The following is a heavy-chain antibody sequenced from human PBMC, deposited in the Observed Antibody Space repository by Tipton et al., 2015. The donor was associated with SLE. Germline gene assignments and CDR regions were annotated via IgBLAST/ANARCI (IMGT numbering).Heavy chain of an antibody. V-gene: IGHV3-33*01. D-gene: IGHD3-10*01. J-gene: IGHJ4*02. CDR2: IWYDGSNK. CDR3: ARDHGGEWFPDY. CDR1: GFTFSSYG. Sequence: SLRLSCAASGFTFSSYGMHWVRQAPGKGLEWVAVIWYDGSNKYYADSVKGRFTISRDNSKNTLYLQMNSLRAEDTAVYYCARDHGGEWFPDYWGQGSLVTVSS.